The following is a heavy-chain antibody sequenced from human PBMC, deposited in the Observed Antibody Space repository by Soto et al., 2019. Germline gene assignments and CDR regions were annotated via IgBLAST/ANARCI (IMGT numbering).Heavy chain of an antibody. Sequence: QVQLVESGGGVVQPGRSLRLSCAASGFTFSSYGMHWVRQAPGKGLEWVAVIWYDGSNKYYADSVKGRFTISRDNSKNTLYLQMNSLRAEDTAVYYCARVHDFWSGSSLLYYYYGMDVWGQGTTVTVSS. J-gene: IGHJ6*02. CDR1: GFTFSSYG. D-gene: IGHD3-3*01. V-gene: IGHV3-33*01. CDR3: ARVHDFWSGSSLLYYYYGMDV. CDR2: IWYDGSNK.